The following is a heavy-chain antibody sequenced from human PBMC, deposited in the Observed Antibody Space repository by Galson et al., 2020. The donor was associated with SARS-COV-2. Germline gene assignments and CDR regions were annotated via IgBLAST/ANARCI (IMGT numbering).Heavy chain of an antibody. V-gene: IGHV3-74*01. CDR3: ARESAVQGEYYMDV. D-gene: IGHD3-10*01. J-gene: IGHJ6*03. CDR1: GFTFSSYW. Sequence: GGSLRLSCAASGFTFSSYWMHWVRQAPGKGLVWVSRIYSEGSSTSYADSVKGRFTISGDNAKNTLYLQMNSLRAEDAAVYYCARESAVQGEYYMDVWGKGTTVTVSS. CDR2: IYSEGSST.